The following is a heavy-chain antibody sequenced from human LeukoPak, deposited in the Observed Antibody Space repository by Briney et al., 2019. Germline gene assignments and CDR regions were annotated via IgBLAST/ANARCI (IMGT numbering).Heavy chain of an antibody. CDR2: ISYDGSNK. V-gene: IGHV3-30*18. CDR3: AKDSANSSGWFEYYYGMDV. Sequence: GRSLRLSCAASGFTFSSYGMHWVRQAPGKGLEWVAVISYDGSNKYYADSVKGRFTISRDNSKNTLYLQMNSLRAEDTAVYYCAKDSANSSGWFEYYYGMDVWGQGTTVTVSS. D-gene: IGHD6-19*01. CDR1: GFTFSSYG. J-gene: IGHJ6*02.